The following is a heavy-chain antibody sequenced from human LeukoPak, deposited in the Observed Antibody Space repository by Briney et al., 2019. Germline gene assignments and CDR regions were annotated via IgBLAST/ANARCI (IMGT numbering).Heavy chain of an antibody. CDR3: ARYCSGGSCYFDY. CDR1: GGTFSSYA. Sequence: ASVKVSCKASGGTFSSYAINWVRQATGQGLEWMGWMNPNSGNTGYAQKFQGRVTMTRNTSISTAYMELSSLRSEDTAVYYCARYCSGGSCYFDYWGQGTLVTVSS. V-gene: IGHV1-8*02. CDR2: MNPNSGNT. D-gene: IGHD2-15*01. J-gene: IGHJ4*02.